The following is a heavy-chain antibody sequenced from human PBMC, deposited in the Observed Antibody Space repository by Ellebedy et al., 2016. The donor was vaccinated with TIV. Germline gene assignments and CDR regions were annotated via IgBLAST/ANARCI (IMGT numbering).Heavy chain of an antibody. CDR2: FSGSGGGT. D-gene: IGHD3-10*01. J-gene: IGHJ4*02. CDR3: ARLRYFGSGSYSDY. CDR1: GFTFSTYA. V-gene: IGHV3-23*01. Sequence: GESLKISCAASGFTFSTYAMSWVRQAPGRGLEWVSTFSGSGGGTYYTDFVKGRFTISRDNSKNTLYRQMNSLRAGDTAIYYCARLRYFGSGSYSDYWGQGTLVTVSS.